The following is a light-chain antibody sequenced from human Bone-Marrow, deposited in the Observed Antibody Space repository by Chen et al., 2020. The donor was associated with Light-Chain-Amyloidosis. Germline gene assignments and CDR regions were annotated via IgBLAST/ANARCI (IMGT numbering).Light chain of an antibody. CDR1: DLPTKY. J-gene: IGLJ2*01. CDR3: QSADSSGTYEVI. Sequence: SYELTKPPSVSVSPGQTARITCSGDDLPTKYAYWYQQKPGQAPVLVIHRDTERPSGISERFSGSSSGTTATVTISGVQAEDEDDYHCQSADSSGTYEVIFGGGTNLTVL. CDR2: RDT. V-gene: IGLV3-25*03.